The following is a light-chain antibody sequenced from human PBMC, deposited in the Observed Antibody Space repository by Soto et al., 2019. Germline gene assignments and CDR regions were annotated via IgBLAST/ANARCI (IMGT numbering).Light chain of an antibody. Sequence: QSVLTQPASVSGSPGQSITISCTGTSSDVGGYNYVSWYQQHPGKDPKLMIYDVSNRPSGVSNRFSGSKSGNTASLTISGLQAEDEEHYYCSSQAVSSTLVFGGGTKLTVL. J-gene: IGLJ2*01. CDR2: DVS. V-gene: IGLV2-14*01. CDR3: SSQAVSSTLV. CDR1: SSDVGGYNY.